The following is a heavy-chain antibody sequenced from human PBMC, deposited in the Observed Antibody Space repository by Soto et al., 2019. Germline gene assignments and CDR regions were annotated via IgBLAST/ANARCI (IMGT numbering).Heavy chain of an antibody. J-gene: IGHJ4*02. V-gene: IGHV5-51*01. CDR2: VYPRDSDT. CDR3: ARPPLPGYSIHFNS. CDR1: GYIFLDYW. D-gene: IGHD2-15*01. Sequence: GESLKLSCKSSGYIFLDYWIGWVLQMPGKGLEWMGIVYPRDSDTRYSPSFQGQVTISADRSTGTAFLQWRSLKASDTALYYCARPPLPGYSIHFNSWGQGTLVTVSS.